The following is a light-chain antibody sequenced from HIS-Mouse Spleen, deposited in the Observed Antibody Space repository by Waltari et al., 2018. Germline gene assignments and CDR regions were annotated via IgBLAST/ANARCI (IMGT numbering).Light chain of an antibody. CDR1: ELPKKY. CDR2: EDS. J-gene: IGLJ2*01. V-gene: IGLV3-10*01. CDR3: YSTDSSGNHRV. Sequence: SYELTQPPSVSVSPGQTARITCSGDELPKKYDSLYQQKSGQAPVLVIYEDSKRPSEIPERFSGSSSGTMATLTISGAQVEDEADYYCYSTDSSGNHRVFGGGTKLTVL.